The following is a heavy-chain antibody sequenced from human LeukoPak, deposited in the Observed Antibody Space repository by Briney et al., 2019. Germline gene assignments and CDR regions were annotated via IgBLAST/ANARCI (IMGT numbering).Heavy chain of an antibody. D-gene: IGHD6-19*01. CDR2: IYYSGST. CDR3: ARHPKIRTAVAGRTIYYYGMDV. Sequence: SETLSLTCTVSGGSISGSSYYWGWVRQPPGTGLEWIGSIYYSGSTYYNPSLKSRVTISVDTSNTQFSLKLSSATAADTAVYYCARHPKIRTAVAGRTIYYYGMDVWGQGTTVTVSS. V-gene: IGHV4-39*01. CDR1: GGSISGSSYY. J-gene: IGHJ6*02.